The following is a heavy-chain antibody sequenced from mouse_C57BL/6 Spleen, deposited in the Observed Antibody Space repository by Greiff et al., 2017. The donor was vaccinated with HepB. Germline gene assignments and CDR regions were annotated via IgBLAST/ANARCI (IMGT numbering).Heavy chain of an antibody. V-gene: IGHV1-64*01. CDR3: ARSAAEGRAWFAY. J-gene: IGHJ3*01. D-gene: IGHD1-2*01. Sequence: VQLQQPGAELVKPGASVKLSCKASGYTFTSYWMHWVKQRPGQGLEWIGMIHPNSGSTNYKEKFKSKDTLTVDKSSSTAYMQLSSLASEDSAVYYCARSAAEGRAWFAYWGQGTLVTVSA. CDR2: IHPNSGST. CDR1: GYTFTSYW.